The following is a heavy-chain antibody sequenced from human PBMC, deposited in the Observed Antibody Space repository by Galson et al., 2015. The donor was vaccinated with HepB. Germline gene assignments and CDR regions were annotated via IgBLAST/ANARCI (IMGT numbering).Heavy chain of an antibody. D-gene: IGHD3-16*01. CDR2: ISGSGSGGRT. Sequence: SLRLSCAASGFTFSSYAMNWVRQAPGKGLEWVSSISGSGSGGRTYYADSVKGRFTISRDDSKNSLYLQMNSLRAEDTAVYYCARDGLQGGGGNWFDPWGQGILVTVSS. CDR1: GFTFSSYA. V-gene: IGHV3-23*01. J-gene: IGHJ5*02. CDR3: ARDGLQGGGGNWFDP.